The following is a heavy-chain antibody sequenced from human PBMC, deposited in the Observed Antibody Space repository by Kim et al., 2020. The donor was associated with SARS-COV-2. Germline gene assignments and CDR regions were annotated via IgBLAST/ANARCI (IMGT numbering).Heavy chain of an antibody. CDR1: GYNFTIYS. J-gene: IGHJ3*01. V-gene: IGHV7-4-1*02. CDR2: INTNTGNP. Sequence: ASVKVSCKASGYNFTIYSMNWLRQAPGQGLEWMGWINTNTGNPTYAQGFTGRFVFSLDTSVRTTYLQISSLKAEDTAVYYCTRGPRLSFGEPPDGFDFWGQGTVVIVSS. D-gene: IGHD3-10*01. CDR3: TRGPRLSFGEPPDGFDF.